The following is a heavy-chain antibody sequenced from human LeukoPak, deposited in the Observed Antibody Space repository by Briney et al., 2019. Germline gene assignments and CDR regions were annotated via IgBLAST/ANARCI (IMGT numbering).Heavy chain of an antibody. J-gene: IGHJ5*02. CDR1: GGSISSGGYS. V-gene: IGHV4-30-2*01. CDR2: IYHSGST. Sequence: SQTLSLTCAVSGGSISSGGYSWSWIRQPPGKGLEWIGYIYHSGSTYYNPSLKSRVTISVDRSKNQFSLKLSSVTAADTAVHYCARGGYDSSGYYYPNWFDPWGQGTLVTVSS. D-gene: IGHD3-22*01. CDR3: ARGGYDSSGYYYPNWFDP.